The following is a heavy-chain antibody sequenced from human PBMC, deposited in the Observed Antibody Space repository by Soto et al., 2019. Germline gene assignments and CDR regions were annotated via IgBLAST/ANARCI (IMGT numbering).Heavy chain of an antibody. CDR1: GFTFSVFG. D-gene: IGHD5-18*01. CDR2: ISHEGNSK. Sequence: QVHLVESGGGVVQPGGSLRLSCAASGFTFSVFGMHWVRQAPGKGPEWVAVISHEGNSKHYADSVKGRFTISRDNAKNTLSLLMDSLRPEDTALYYCAKTITLSPSDDSCGRGALFDHCGQGTLVTVSS. V-gene: IGHV3-30*18. J-gene: IGHJ4*02. CDR3: AKTITLSPSDDSCGRGALFDH.